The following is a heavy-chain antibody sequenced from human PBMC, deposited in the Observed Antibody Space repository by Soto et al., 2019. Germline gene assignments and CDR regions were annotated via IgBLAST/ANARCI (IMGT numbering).Heavy chain of an antibody. J-gene: IGHJ5*02. CDR3: ARGGRDAYNWFDP. V-gene: IGHV3-7*01. CDR2: IKQDGSEK. D-gene: IGHD3-16*01. CDR1: GFTFSSYW. Sequence: EAQLVESGGGLVQPGGSLRVSCAVSGFTFSSYWMSWVRQAPGKGLEWVAKIKQDGSEKDYVDSVKGRFTISRDNANNSPYLHMYSLRVEDTAVYYCARGGRDAYNWFDPWGQGTLVTVSS.